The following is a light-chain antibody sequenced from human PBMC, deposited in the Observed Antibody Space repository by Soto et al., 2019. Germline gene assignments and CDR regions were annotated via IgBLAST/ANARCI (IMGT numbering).Light chain of an antibody. CDR3: QQSYSTPRT. CDR2: AAS. V-gene: IGKV1-39*01. CDR1: QSISTY. J-gene: IGKJ3*01. Sequence: DIQMTQSPSSLSASVGDRVTITCRTTQSISTYLNWYQQKQGKAPKFLIYAASTLQSGVPSRFSGSGSGTDFTLTISSLQPEDFATYYCQQSYSTPRTFGPGTKVDIK.